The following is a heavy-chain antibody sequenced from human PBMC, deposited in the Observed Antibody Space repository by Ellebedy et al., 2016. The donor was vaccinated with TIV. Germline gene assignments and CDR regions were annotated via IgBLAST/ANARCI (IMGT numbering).Heavy chain of an antibody. CDR3: ARDTHYYVQYFLH. V-gene: IGHV1-69*13. CDR1: GYPFIGHY. D-gene: IGHD3-10*02. CDR2: ISPLFGTA. J-gene: IGHJ1*01. Sequence: ASVKVSCKASGYPFIGHYIHWIRQAPGQGLEWMGGISPLFGTANYAQKFQGRITITADESTSTAYMALSSLRSEDTAVYYCARDTHYYVQYFLHWGQGTLVTVSS.